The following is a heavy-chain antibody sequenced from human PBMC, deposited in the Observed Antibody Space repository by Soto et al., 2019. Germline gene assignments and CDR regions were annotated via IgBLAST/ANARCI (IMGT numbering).Heavy chain of an antibody. V-gene: IGHV4-31*03. CDR2: IYYSGST. CDR3: ARVRRCSGGSCYVYYYYYMDV. Sequence: QVQLQESGPGLVKPSQTLSLTCTVSGGSISSGGYYWSWIRQHPGKGLEGIGYIYYSGSTYYNPSLKSRVTISVDTSKNQFSLKLSSVTAADTAVYYCARVRRCSGGSCYVYYYYYMDVWGKGTTVTVSS. J-gene: IGHJ6*03. CDR1: GGSISSGGYY. D-gene: IGHD2-15*01.